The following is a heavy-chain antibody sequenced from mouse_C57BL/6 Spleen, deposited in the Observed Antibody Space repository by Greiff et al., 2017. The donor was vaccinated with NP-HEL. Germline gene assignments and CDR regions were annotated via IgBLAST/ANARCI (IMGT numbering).Heavy chain of an antibody. Sequence: QVQLQQPGAELVRPGSSVKLSCKASGYTFTSYWMHWVKQRPIQGLEWIGNIDPSDSEPHYNQKFKDKATLTVHKSSSTAYMQLSSLTSEDSAVYYCARSGWLLIDYWGQGTTLTVSS. J-gene: IGHJ2*01. V-gene: IGHV1-52*01. CDR3: ARSGWLLIDY. D-gene: IGHD2-3*01. CDR1: GYTFTSYW. CDR2: IDPSDSEP.